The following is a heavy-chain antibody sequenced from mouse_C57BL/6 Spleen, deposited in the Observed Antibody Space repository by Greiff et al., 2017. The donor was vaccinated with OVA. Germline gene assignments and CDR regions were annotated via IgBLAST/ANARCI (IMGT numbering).Heavy chain of an antibody. D-gene: IGHD2-4*01. CDR3: TNYDYDVWFAY. CDR1: GYTFTDYE. Sequence: LVESGAELVRPGASVTLSCKASGYTFTDYEMHWVKQTPVHGLEWIGAIDPETGGTAYNQKFKGKAILTADKSSSTAYMELRSLTSEDSAVYYCTNYDYDVWFAYWGQGTLVTVSA. V-gene: IGHV1-15*01. J-gene: IGHJ3*01. CDR2: IDPETGGT.